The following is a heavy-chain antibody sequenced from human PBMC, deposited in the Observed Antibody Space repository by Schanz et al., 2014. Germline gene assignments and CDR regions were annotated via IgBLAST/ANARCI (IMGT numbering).Heavy chain of an antibody. CDR3: ARWKKDHYAFGTYRGNYYAVDV. Sequence: QLQLQESGPGLVKPSETLSLTCTVSGGSISSDPYYWGWIRQPPGKGLEWIGTSVSSGTMHSSPSLASGITNSVETPKNHSSRGLTSGTAADTSVYFCARWKKDHYAFGTYRGNYYAVDVWGQGTTVIVSS. V-gene: IGHV4-39*02. CDR1: GGSISSDPYY. CDR2: SVSSGTM. D-gene: IGHD3-10*01. J-gene: IGHJ6*02.